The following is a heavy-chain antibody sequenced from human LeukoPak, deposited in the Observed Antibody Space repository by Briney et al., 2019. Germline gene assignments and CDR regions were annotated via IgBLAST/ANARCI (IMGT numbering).Heavy chain of an antibody. Sequence: PSETLPLTCSVSHYSISSGYYWGWIRQPPGKGLQWIGSVFHSGTTYYNPSLKSRVTLSVDTSKNQFSLKLSSVTAADTAMYYCARGYYYDSSGYPDAFDIWGQRTMVTVSS. V-gene: IGHV4-38-2*02. CDR3: ARGYYYDSSGYPDAFDI. J-gene: IGHJ3*02. CDR1: HYSISSGYY. D-gene: IGHD3-22*01. CDR2: VFHSGTT.